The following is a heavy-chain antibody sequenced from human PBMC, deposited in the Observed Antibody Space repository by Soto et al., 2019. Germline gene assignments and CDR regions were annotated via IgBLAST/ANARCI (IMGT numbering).Heavy chain of an antibody. D-gene: IGHD3-3*01. Sequence: GESLKISCKGSGYSFTSYWISWVRQMPGKGLEWMGRIDPSDSYTNYSPSFQGHVTISADKSISTAYLQWRSLKASDTAMYYCARHRITIFGVVYGMDVWGQGTTVTVSS. J-gene: IGHJ6*02. CDR2: IDPSDSYT. CDR1: GYSFTSYW. CDR3: ARHRITIFGVVYGMDV. V-gene: IGHV5-10-1*01.